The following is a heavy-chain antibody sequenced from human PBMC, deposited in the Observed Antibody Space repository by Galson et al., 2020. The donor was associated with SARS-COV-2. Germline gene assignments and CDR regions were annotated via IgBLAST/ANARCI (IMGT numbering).Heavy chain of an antibody. CDR3: AGGRAVSGTAGFDF. CDR2: ISNTSIFI. CDR1: GFTFSDYY. Sequence: GESLKISCAASGFTFSDYYMNWIRQTPGKGLEWLSYISNTSIFIHYADSVKGRFTVSRDNAKNSLYLQMNSLRAEDTAVYYCAGGRAVSGTAGFDFWGLGTLVSVSS. D-gene: IGHD6-19*01. J-gene: IGHJ4*02. V-gene: IGHV3-11*01.